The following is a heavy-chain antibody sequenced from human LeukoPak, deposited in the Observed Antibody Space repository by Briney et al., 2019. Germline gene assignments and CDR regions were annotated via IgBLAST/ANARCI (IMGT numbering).Heavy chain of an antibody. D-gene: IGHD3-3*01. V-gene: IGHV4-34*01. CDR2: INHSGST. CDR3: ARVASQKRITIFGVVQYYFDC. CDR1: GGSFSGYY. Sequence: KPSETLSLTCAVYGGSFSGYYWSWIRQPPGKGLEWTGEINHSGSTNYNPSLKSRVTISVDTSKNQFSLKLSSVTAADTAVYYCARVASQKRITIFGVVQYYFDCWGQGTLVTISS. J-gene: IGHJ4*02.